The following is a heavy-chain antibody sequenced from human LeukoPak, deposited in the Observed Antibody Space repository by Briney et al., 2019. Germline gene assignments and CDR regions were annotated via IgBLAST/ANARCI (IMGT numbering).Heavy chain of an antibody. J-gene: IGHJ6*02. CDR2: IYPGDSDT. Sequence: GESLKISCKGSRYSFTSYWIGWVRQMPGKGLEWMGIIYPGDSDTRYSPSFQGQVTISADKSISTAYLQWSSLKASDTAMYYCARHPTSLLGYYYGMDVWGQGTTVTVSS. CDR1: RYSFTSYW. CDR3: ARHPTSLLGYYYGMDV. D-gene: IGHD2-15*01. V-gene: IGHV5-51*01.